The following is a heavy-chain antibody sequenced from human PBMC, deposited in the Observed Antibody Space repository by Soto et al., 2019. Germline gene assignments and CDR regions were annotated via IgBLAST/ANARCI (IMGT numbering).Heavy chain of an antibody. CDR3: ARVDWREYYYDSSGYGDY. J-gene: IGHJ4*02. D-gene: IGHD3-22*01. Sequence: SVKVSCKASGGTFSSYAISWVRQAPGQGLEWMGGIIPIFGTANYAQKFQGRVTITADESTSTAYMELSSLRSEDTAVYYCARVDWREYYYDSSGYGDYWGQGTLVTV. V-gene: IGHV1-69*13. CDR1: GGTFSSYA. CDR2: IIPIFGTA.